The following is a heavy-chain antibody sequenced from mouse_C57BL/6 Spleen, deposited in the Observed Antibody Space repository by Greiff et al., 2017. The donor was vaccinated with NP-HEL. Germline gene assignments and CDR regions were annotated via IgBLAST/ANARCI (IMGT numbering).Heavy chain of an antibody. CDR3: ARRVYYDYAYYAMDY. CDR2: ISSGSSTI. D-gene: IGHD2-4*01. Sequence: DVKLVESGGGLVKPGGSLKLSCAASGFTFSDYGMHWVRQAPEKGLEWVAYISSGSSTIYYADTVKGRFTISRDNAKNTLFLQMTSLRSEDTAMYYCARRVYYDYAYYAMDYWGQGTSVTVSS. J-gene: IGHJ4*01. CDR1: GFTFSDYG. V-gene: IGHV5-17*01.